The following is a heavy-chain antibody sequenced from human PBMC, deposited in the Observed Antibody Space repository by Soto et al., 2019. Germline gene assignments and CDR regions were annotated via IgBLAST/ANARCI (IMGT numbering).Heavy chain of an antibody. J-gene: IGHJ3*02. CDR2: ISGSGGST. V-gene: IGHV3-23*01. CDR1: GFTFSSYA. D-gene: IGHD6-19*01. Sequence: GGSLRLSCAASGFTFSSYAMSWVRQAPGKGLEWVSAISGSGGSTYYADSVKGRFTISRDNSKNTLYLQMNSLRAEDTAVYFCAKAFAQGIAVAGIDAFDIWAQGTMVTVS. CDR3: AKAFAQGIAVAGIDAFDI.